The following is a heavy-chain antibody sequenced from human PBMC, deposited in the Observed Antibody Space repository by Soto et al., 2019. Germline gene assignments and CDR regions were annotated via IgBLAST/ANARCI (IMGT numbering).Heavy chain of an antibody. CDR3: ASSKSGADGYKR. J-gene: IGHJ4*02. Sequence: QVQLVQSGAEVKKPGSSVKVSCKASGGTFSSYAISWVRQAPGQGLEWRGGILPIFGTSNYAQKFQGRVTITADESTSTAYMELSSLRSEDTDVYYCASSKSGADGYKRWGQGTLVTVSS. CDR2: ILPIFGTS. D-gene: IGHD5-12*01. CDR1: GGTFSSYA. V-gene: IGHV1-69*12.